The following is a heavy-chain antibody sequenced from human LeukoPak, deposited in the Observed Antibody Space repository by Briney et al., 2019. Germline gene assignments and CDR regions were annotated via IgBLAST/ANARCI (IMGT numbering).Heavy chain of an antibody. CDR1: GYTFTSYY. Sequence: ASVKVSCKASGYTFTSYYMHWVRQAPGKGLEWMGGFDPEDGETIYAQKFQGRVTMTEDTSTDTAYMELSSLRSEDTAVYYCATYRPAYCGGDCYRFDYWGQGTLVTVSS. V-gene: IGHV1-24*01. CDR3: ATYRPAYCGGDCYRFDY. D-gene: IGHD2-21*02. J-gene: IGHJ4*02. CDR2: FDPEDGET.